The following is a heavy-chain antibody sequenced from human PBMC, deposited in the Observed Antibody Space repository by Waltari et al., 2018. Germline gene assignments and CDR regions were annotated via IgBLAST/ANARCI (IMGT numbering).Heavy chain of an antibody. CDR2: VNPNSGAT. Sequence: QVQLVQSGAEVLRPGASVKVSCQASGYSFINYEINWLRQAAGQGLEWMGGVNPNSGATAYAQSIQCRITMTWDTSISTAYMELSNLRSDDTAVLYCARGRDVFANFDYNWFDPWGQGTLVTVSS. CDR1: GYSFINYE. J-gene: IGHJ5*02. CDR3: ARGRDVFANFDYNWFDP. V-gene: IGHV1-8*02. D-gene: IGHD3-3*01.